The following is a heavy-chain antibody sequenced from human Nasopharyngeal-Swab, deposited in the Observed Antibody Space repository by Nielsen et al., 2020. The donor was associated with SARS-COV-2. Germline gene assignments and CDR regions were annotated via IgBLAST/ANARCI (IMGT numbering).Heavy chain of an antibody. CDR2: IYYSGST. D-gene: IGHD5-18*01. V-gene: IGHV4-59*01. CDR3: ARAGGYSYGYWMRWFDP. J-gene: IGHJ5*02. CDR1: GGSISGYY. Sequence: SETLSLTCTVSGGSISGYYWSWIRQPPGRGLEWIGYIYYSGSTNYNPSFKSRVTISVDKSKNQFSLSLTSVTAADTAVYYCARAGGYSYGYWMRWFDPWGQGTLVTVSS.